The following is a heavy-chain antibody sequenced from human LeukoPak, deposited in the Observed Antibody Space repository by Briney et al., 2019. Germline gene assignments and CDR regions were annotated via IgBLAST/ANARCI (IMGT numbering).Heavy chain of an antibody. Sequence: PGMSLRLSCAASGFTFSSFPMHWVRQAPGKGLEWVAMISYDGGIKFYADSVKGRFTISRDNSKNTLYLQMNSLRAEDTAVYYCARGGWYEDYYYGMDVWGQGTTVTVSS. CDR1: GFTFSSFP. D-gene: IGHD6-19*01. V-gene: IGHV3-30-3*01. CDR3: ARGGWYEDYYYGMDV. J-gene: IGHJ6*02. CDR2: ISYDGGIK.